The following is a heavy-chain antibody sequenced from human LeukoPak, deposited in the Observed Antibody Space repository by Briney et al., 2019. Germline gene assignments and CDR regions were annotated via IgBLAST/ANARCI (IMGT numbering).Heavy chain of an antibody. CDR3: AGGFGSYSPDY. J-gene: IGHJ4*02. Sequence: GGSLRRSCAASGFTFSTFELNWVRQAPGKGLEWVSYISSSGTTVFYADSVKGRFTISRDNAKSALYLQMNSLRAEDTAVYYCAGGFGSYSPDYWGQGTLVTVSS. CDR2: ISSSGTTV. V-gene: IGHV3-48*03. D-gene: IGHD3-10*01. CDR1: GFTFSTFE.